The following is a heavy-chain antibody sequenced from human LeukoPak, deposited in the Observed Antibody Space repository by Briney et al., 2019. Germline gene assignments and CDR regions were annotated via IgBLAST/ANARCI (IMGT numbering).Heavy chain of an antibody. Sequence: ASVKVSCKASGGTFNSYAVSWVRQAPGQGLEWMGGTIPMFGTADYAQKFQGRVRIIADGSSSTVYMELSSLRSEDTAVYYCARGARGIADAFDIWGHGTMVIVSS. CDR2: TIPMFGTA. V-gene: IGHV1-69*13. J-gene: IGHJ3*02. CDR3: ARGARGIADAFDI. CDR1: GGTFNSYA. D-gene: IGHD6-13*01.